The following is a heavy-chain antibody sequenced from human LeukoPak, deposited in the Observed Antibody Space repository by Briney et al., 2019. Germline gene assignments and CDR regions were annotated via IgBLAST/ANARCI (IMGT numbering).Heavy chain of an antibody. CDR1: GFTFSNYG. CDR3: VKARMPHCGTDCLES. D-gene: IGHD2-21*02. J-gene: IGHJ4*02. Sequence: GGSLRLSCAASGFTFSNYGMSWVRQAPGKGLEWVSGIRGSGGGTYYADSVKGRFTISRDNSKNTVSLQMTSLRAEDTAVYYCVKARMPHCGTDCLESWGQGTLATVSS. CDR2: IRGSGGGT. V-gene: IGHV3-23*01.